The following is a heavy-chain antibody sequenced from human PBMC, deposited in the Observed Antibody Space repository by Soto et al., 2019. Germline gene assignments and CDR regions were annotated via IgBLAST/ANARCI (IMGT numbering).Heavy chain of an antibody. CDR2: IYYSGST. V-gene: IGHV4-31*03. J-gene: IGHJ1*01. CDR3: ARVSQFYGGNSEYFQH. Sequence: PSETLSLTCTVSGGSISSGGYYWSWIRQHPGKGLEWIGYIYYSGSTYYNPSLKSRVTISVDTSKNQFSLKLSSVTAADTAVYYCARVSQFYGGNSEYFQHWGQGTLVTVSS. D-gene: IGHD2-21*02. CDR1: GGSISSGGYY.